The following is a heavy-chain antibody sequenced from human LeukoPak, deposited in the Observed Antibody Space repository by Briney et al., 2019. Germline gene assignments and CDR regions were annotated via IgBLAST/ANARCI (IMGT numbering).Heavy chain of an antibody. CDR2: IYYNGDT. D-gene: IGHD5-18*01. V-gene: IGHV4-61*01. Sequence: SETLSLTCTVSGGSVSNSLYYWSWIRQPPGKGLEWIGYIYYNGDTNYNPSLKSRVIISKDTSSNQFSLRLNSMTAADTAVYYCARVLRAASWRSYDYWGQGTLVTVSS. J-gene: IGHJ4*02. CDR1: GGSVSNSLYY. CDR3: ARVLRAASWRSYDY.